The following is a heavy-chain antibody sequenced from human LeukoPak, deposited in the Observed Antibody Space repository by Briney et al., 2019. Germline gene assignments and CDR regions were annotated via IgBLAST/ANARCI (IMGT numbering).Heavy chain of an antibody. CDR1: GFTFGDYS. V-gene: IGHV3-73*01. CDR2: IRSKADSYAT. D-gene: IGHD2-2*01. J-gene: IGHJ6*03. Sequence: GGSLRLSCTASGFTFGDYSMSWFRQAPGKGLEWVGRIRSKADSYATAYAASVKGRFTISRDDSENTAYLQMNSLKTEDTAVYYCSAIVVVPAASSYFYYMDVWGKGTTVTVSS. CDR3: SAIVVVPAASSYFYYMDV.